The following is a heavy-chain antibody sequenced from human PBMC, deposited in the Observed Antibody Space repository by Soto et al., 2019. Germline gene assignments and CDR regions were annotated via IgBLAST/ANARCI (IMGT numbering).Heavy chain of an antibody. CDR2: ISDSGKNT. D-gene: IGHD2-15*01. V-gene: IGHV3-23*01. CDR3: VKDWAGNRCPCMVV. Sequence: GGSLRLSCEASGFTFSTYAMTWVRQAPGEGLEWVSSISDSGKNTYYSDSVKGRFTISRDSSKNTVYLQMSSLRAEDTAVYFCVKDWAGNRCPCMVVWGQGTTVTVSS. J-gene: IGHJ6*02. CDR1: GFTFSTYA.